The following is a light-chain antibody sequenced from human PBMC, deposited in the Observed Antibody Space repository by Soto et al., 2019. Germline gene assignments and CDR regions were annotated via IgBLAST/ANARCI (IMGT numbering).Light chain of an antibody. J-gene: IGKJ4*01. Sequence: EIVLTQSPATLSLSPGERATLSCRASQSVGSYLGWYQQKPGQAPRLLIYDASNRATGIPPRFSGSGSGTDFTLTVSSLEPEDFAVYYCQQRSNWPLTFGGGTNVEIK. CDR1: QSVGSY. CDR3: QQRSNWPLT. CDR2: DAS. V-gene: IGKV3-11*01.